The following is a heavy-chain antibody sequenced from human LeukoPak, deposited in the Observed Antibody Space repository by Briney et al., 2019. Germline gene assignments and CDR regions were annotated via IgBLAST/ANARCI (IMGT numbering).Heavy chain of an antibody. D-gene: IGHD2-21*02. Sequence: ESLLIFCKASGYSFTSYWINWVLQMPGKGLEWMGRIDPSDSYTYYGPSFQGHVTISADKSLSTDYLQWSSLKASDTATYYCARPVTAMGGMDVWGQGTMVTVSS. CDR2: IDPSDSYT. J-gene: IGHJ6*02. CDR1: GYSFTSYW. CDR3: ARPVTAMGGMDV. V-gene: IGHV5-10-1*01.